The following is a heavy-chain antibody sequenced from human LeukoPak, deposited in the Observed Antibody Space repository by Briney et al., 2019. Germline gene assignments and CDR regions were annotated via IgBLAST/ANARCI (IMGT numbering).Heavy chain of an antibody. Sequence: PSETLSLTCAVYGGSFSGYYWSWIRQPPGKGLEWIGEINHSGSTNYNPSLKSRVTIPVDTSKNQFSLKLSSVTAADTAVYYCARLVRNDFRAGREEPDYWGQGTLVTVSS. CDR3: ARLVRNDFRAGREEPDY. V-gene: IGHV4-34*01. D-gene: IGHD1-1*01. CDR2: INHSGST. CDR1: GGSFSGYY. J-gene: IGHJ4*02.